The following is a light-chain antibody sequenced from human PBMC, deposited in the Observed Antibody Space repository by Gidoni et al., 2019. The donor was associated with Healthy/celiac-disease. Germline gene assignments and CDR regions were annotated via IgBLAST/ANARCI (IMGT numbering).Light chain of an antibody. J-gene: IGKJ4*01. CDR3: QQHNNWPPLT. V-gene: IGKV3-15*01. CDR1: QSVSTN. Sequence: EIVMTQSPATLSVSPGERATLSCRASQSVSTNLAWYQQKPGQAPRLLIYGASIRATGIPARFSGSGSGTQFTLTISRLQSEDFAVYYCQQHNNWPPLTFGGGTKVEIK. CDR2: GAS.